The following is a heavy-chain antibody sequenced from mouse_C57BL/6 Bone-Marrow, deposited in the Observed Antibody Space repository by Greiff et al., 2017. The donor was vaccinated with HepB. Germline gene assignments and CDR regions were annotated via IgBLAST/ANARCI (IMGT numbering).Heavy chain of an antibody. CDR2: IYPRSGNT. D-gene: IGHD1-1*01. CDR1: GYTFTSYG. V-gene: IGHV1-81*01. CDR3: ARRGTTVEPFDY. Sequence: QVQLQQSGAELARPGASVKLSCKASGYTFTSYGISWVKQRTGQGLEWIGEIYPRSGNTYYNEKFKSKATLTVDKSSSTAYMQLSSLTSEDSAVYYCARRGTTVEPFDYWGQGTTLTVSS. J-gene: IGHJ2*01.